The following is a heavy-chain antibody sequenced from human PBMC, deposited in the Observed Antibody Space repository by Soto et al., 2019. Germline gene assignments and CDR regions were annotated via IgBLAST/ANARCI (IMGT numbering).Heavy chain of an antibody. Sequence: GGSLRLSCAASGFTFDDYTMHWVRQAPGKGLEWVSLISWDGGSTYYADSVKGRFTISRDNSKNSLYLQMNSLRTEDTALYYCAKDNLKTTVTTTAKIPLYGMDVWGQGTTVTVSS. D-gene: IGHD4-4*01. CDR1: GFTFDDYT. CDR2: ISWDGGST. J-gene: IGHJ6*02. CDR3: AKDNLKTTVTTTAKIPLYGMDV. V-gene: IGHV3-43*01.